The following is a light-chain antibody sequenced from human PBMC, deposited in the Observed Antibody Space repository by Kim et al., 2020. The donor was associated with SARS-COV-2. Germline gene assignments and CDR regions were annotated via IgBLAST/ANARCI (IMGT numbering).Light chain of an antibody. CDR3: CSYAGSSTPVV. J-gene: IGLJ2*01. Sequence: QSITISCTGTSSDGGRYNLVSWYQQHPGKAPKLIIYEVSKRPSGVSNRFSGSKSGNTASLTIYGLQAEDEADYYCCSYAGSSTPVVFGGGTQLTVL. CDR2: EVS. V-gene: IGLV2-23*02. CDR1: SSDGGRYNL.